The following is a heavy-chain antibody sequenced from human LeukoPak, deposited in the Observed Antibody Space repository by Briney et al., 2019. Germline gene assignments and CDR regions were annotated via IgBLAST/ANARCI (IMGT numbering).Heavy chain of an antibody. CDR3: ARDLSDSSGYYHEGVLDI. D-gene: IGHD3-22*01. J-gene: IGHJ3*02. V-gene: IGHV4-39*07. CDR2: IYYSGST. CDR1: GGSISSSSYY. Sequence: SETLSLTCTVSGGSISSSSYYWGWIRQPPGKGLEWIGSIYYSGSTYYNPSLKSRLTISVDTSKNQFSLKLSSVPAADTAVNYCARDLSDSSGYYHEGVLDIWGKGTMATFSS.